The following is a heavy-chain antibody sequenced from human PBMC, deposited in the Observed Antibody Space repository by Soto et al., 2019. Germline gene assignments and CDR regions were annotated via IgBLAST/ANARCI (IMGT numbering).Heavy chain of an antibody. CDR3: ARDLFDILTGYESPFDY. D-gene: IGHD3-9*01. V-gene: IGHV1-18*01. CDR1: GYTFTSYG. Sequence: QVQLVQSGAEVKKPGASVKVSCEASGYTFTSYGISWVRQAPGQGLEWMGWISAYNGNTNYAQKLQGRVTMTTDTSTSTAYMELRSLRSDDTAVYYCARDLFDILTGYESPFDYWGQGTLVTVSS. CDR2: ISAYNGNT. J-gene: IGHJ4*02.